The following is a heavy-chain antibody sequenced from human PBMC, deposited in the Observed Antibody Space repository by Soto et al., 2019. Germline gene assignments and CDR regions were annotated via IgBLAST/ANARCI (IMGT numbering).Heavy chain of an antibody. V-gene: IGHV1-69*01. CDR1: GGTFSSYA. CDR2: IIPIFGTA. CDR3: ARAQNITIFGVVIPYGMDV. Sequence: ASVKVSCKASGGTFSSYAISWVRQAPGQGLEWMGGIIPIFGTANYAQKFQGRVTITADESTSTAYMELSSLRSEDTAVYYCARAQNITIFGVVIPYGMDVWGQGTTVTVSS. D-gene: IGHD3-3*01. J-gene: IGHJ6*02.